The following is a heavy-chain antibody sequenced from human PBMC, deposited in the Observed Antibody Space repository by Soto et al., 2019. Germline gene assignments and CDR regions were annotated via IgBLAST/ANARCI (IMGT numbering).Heavy chain of an antibody. D-gene: IGHD2-2*01. CDR2: VNAGNGNT. Sequence: QVQLVQSGAEVEKPGASVKVSCKASGYSFSNYAVHRVRQAPGQRLEWMGWVNAGNGNTRYSQNFQGRVTITRDTSARTAYLELSSLRFEDTAVYYCARGHLAVVPVASWYYYMDVWGKGTTVTVSS. CDR1: GYSFSNYA. J-gene: IGHJ6*03. V-gene: IGHV1-3*01. CDR3: ARGHLAVVPVASWYYYMDV.